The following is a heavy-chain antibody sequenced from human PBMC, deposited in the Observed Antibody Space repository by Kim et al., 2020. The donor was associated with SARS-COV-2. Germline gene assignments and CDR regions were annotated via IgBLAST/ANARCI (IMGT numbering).Heavy chain of an antibody. J-gene: IGHJ5*02. CDR2: INHSGST. D-gene: IGHD3-3*01. CDR3: ARGLVTDFWSGWYTKNWFDP. CDR1: GGSFSGYY. V-gene: IGHV4-34*01. Sequence: SETLSLTCAVYGGSFSGYYWSWIRQPPGKGLEWIGEINHSGSTNYNPSLKSRVTISVDTSKNQFSLKLSSVTAADTAVYYCARGLVTDFWSGWYTKNWFDPWGQGTLVTVSS.